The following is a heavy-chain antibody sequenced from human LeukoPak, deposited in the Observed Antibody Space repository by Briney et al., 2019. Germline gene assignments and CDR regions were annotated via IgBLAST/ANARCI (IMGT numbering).Heavy chain of an antibody. J-gene: IGHJ4*02. D-gene: IGHD3-22*01. CDR2: ISYDGSNK. V-gene: IGHV3-30*18. Sequence: PGGSLRLSCAASGFTFSSYGMHWVRQAPGKGLEWVAVISYDGSNKYYADSVKGRFTISRDNFKNTLYLQMNSLRAEDTAVYYCAKDQYYYDSSGYTYFDYWGQGTLVTVSS. CDR1: GFTFSSYG. CDR3: AKDQYYYDSSGYTYFDY.